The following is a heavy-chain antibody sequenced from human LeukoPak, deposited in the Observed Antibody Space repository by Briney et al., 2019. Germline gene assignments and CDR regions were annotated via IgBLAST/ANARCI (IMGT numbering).Heavy chain of an antibody. Sequence: GGSLRLSCAASGFTFSSYEVSWVRQAPGKGLEWVSAISGRSGTTYYADSVKGRFTISRDNSKNSLYLQMNSLRAEDTAVYYCAELGITMIGGVWGKGTTVTISS. V-gene: IGHV3-23*01. CDR3: AELGITMIGGV. CDR1: GFTFSSYE. CDR2: ISGRSGTT. D-gene: IGHD3-10*02. J-gene: IGHJ6*04.